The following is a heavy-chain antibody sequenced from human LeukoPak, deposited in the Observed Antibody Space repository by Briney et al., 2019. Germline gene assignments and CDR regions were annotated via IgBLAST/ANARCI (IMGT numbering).Heavy chain of an antibody. CDR2: IKQDGSGN. Sequence: GGSLRLSCAASGFPFSSYWMSWVRQAPGKGLEWVANIKQDGSGNYYVDSVKGRFTISRDNAKNSLYLQMNSLRADDTAVYYCARARHWGILAGTNFDYWGQGTLVTVSS. V-gene: IGHV3-7*01. CDR1: GFPFSSYW. D-gene: IGHD6-13*01. CDR3: ARARHWGILAGTNFDY. J-gene: IGHJ4*02.